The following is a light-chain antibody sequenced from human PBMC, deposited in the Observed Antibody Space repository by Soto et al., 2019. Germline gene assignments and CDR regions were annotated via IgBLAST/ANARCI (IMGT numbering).Light chain of an antibody. CDR2: GAS. CDR1: QSVSSSY. J-gene: IGKJ2*01. Sequence: EMVLTQSPGTLSLSPGERATLSCRASQSVSSSYLAWYQQRPGQAPRLIIYGASSRATGIPDRFSGSGSGTDFTLTISRLEPEDFAVYYCHQYGSSPPRTFGPGTKLEIK. V-gene: IGKV3-20*01. CDR3: HQYGSSPPRT.